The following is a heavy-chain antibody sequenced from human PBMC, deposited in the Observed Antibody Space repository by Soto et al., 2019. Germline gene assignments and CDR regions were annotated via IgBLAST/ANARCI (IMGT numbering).Heavy chain of an antibody. Sequence: PSETLSLTFTVSGGSISSYYWSWFRQPAGKGLEWIGRFYTSGSTNYNPSLKSRVTLSVDTSKNQFSLNLSSVTAADTAVYYCARDTYYYDTSGPHGNYYYGMDVWGQGTTVTVSS. CDR1: GGSISSYY. D-gene: IGHD3-22*01. J-gene: IGHJ6*02. V-gene: IGHV4-4*07. CDR2: FYTSGST. CDR3: ARDTYYYDTSGPHGNYYYGMDV.